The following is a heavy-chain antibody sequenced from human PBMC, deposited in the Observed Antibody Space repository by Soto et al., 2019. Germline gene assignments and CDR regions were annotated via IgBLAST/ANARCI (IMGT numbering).Heavy chain of an antibody. D-gene: IGHD6-13*01. CDR2: ISYDGSNK. J-gene: IGHJ4*02. CDR3: AKDLAAAIDY. Sequence: GGSLRLSCAASGFTFSSYGMHWVRQAPGKGLEWVAVISYDGSNKYYADSVKGRFTISRDNSKNTLYLQMNSLRAEDTAVYYCAKDLAAAIDYWGQGTLVTVSS. CDR1: GFTFSSYG. V-gene: IGHV3-30*18.